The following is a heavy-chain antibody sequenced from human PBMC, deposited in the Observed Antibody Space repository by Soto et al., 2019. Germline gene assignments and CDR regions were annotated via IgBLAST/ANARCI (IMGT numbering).Heavy chain of an antibody. CDR3: ARVPSKDILTGYKVYYFDY. Sequence: SETLSLTCTVSGGSISSGGYYWSWIRQHPGKGLEWIGYIYYSGSTYYNPSLKSRVTISVDTSKNQFSLKPSSVTAADTAVYYCARVPSKDILTGYKVYYFDYWGQGTLVTVSS. CDR2: IYYSGST. D-gene: IGHD3-9*01. V-gene: IGHV4-31*03. J-gene: IGHJ4*02. CDR1: GGSISSGGYY.